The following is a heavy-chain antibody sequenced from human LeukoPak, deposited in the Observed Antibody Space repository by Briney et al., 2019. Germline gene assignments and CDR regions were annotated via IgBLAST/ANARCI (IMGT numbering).Heavy chain of an antibody. D-gene: IGHD1-26*01. CDR1: GYTISFYG. CDR2: ITAYNGNT. CDR3: ARNIVGANGVVFPFDY. Sequence: ASVKVSCKTSGYTISFYGISWVRQAPGQGLEWMGWITAYNGNTNYAQKVQGRVTMTTDTSTSTAYMELRSLRSDDTAVYYCARNIVGANGVVFPFDYWGQGTLVTVSS. J-gene: IGHJ4*02. V-gene: IGHV1-18*01.